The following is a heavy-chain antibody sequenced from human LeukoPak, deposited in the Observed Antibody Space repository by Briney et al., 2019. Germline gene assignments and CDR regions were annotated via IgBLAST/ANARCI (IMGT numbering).Heavy chain of an antibody. V-gene: IGHV1-69*13. D-gene: IGHD1/OR15-1a*01. CDR1: GYTFTSYA. Sequence: SVKVSCKASGYTFTSYAMHWVRQAPGQRLEWMGGIIPIFGTANYAQKFQGRVTITADESTSTAYMELSSLRSEDTAVYYCAEQWPYPAVNYMDVWGKGPTVPVS. CDR3: AEQWPYPAVNYMDV. J-gene: IGHJ6*03. CDR2: IIPIFGTA.